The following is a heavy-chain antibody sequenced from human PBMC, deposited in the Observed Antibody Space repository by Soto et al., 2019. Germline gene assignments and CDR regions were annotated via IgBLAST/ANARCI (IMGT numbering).Heavy chain of an antibody. CDR3: ARHKAFYYDNSGA. V-gene: IGHV5-10-1*01. D-gene: IGHD3-22*01. J-gene: IGHJ5*02. CDR2: IDPSDSYT. CDR1: GDSFTSYW. Sequence: VESVKISCNGSGDSFTSYWISWVRQMPGKGLEWMGRIDPSDSYTNYSPSFQGHVTMSADKSINTAYLQWSSLKASDSAMYYCARHKAFYYDNSGAWGQGSLVTVSS.